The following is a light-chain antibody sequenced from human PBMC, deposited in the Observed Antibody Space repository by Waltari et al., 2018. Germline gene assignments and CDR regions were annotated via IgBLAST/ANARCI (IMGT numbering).Light chain of an antibody. CDR2: CAS. CDR3: QQYGSSPT. V-gene: IGKV3-20*01. Sequence: EIVLTQSPGTLSLSPGERATLSCRASQSVSSRYFAWYHQKPGQAPRLLIYCASSRATGIPDRFSVSGSGTDFTLTISRLEPEDFAVYYCQQYGSSPTFGQGTKVEIK. CDR1: QSVSSRY. J-gene: IGKJ1*01.